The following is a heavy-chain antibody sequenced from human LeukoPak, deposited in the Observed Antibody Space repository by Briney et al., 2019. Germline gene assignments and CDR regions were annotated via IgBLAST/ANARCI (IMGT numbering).Heavy chain of an antibody. D-gene: IGHD3-10*01. V-gene: IGHV3-7*01. Sequence: PGGSLRLSCAASGFTFSNYWMNWVRQAPGKGLEWVANIKQDGSEKYYVDSVQGRFTISRDNTKNSLYLQMNSLRAEDTAVYYCARDRWGSGTGGFDYWGQGTLATVSS. CDR2: IKQDGSEK. CDR3: ARDRWGSGTGGFDY. CDR1: GFTFSNYW. J-gene: IGHJ4*02.